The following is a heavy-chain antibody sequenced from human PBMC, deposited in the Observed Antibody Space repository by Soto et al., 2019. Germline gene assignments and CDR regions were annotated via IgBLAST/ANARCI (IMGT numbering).Heavy chain of an antibody. V-gene: IGHV4-4*07. CDR3: ARSLYYYGSGSYFWFDP. Sequence: QVQLQESGPGLVKPSETLSLTCTVSGGSISSYYWSWIRQPAGKGLEWIGRIYTSGSTNYNPSLKSRVTMSVDTSKNQFSLKLSSVTAADTAVYYCARSLYYYGSGSYFWFDPWGQGTLVTVSS. D-gene: IGHD3-10*01. CDR1: GGSISSYY. J-gene: IGHJ5*02. CDR2: IYTSGST.